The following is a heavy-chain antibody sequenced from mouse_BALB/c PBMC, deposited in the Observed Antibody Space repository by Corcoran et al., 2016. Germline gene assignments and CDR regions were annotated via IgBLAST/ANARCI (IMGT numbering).Heavy chain of an antibody. J-gene: IGHJ4*01. V-gene: IGHV14-1*02. CDR2: IDPENGNT. CDR3: ADDAMDY. D-gene: IGHD2-12*01. CDR1: GFNIKDYY. Sequence: EVQLQQSGAELVRPGALVKLSCKASGFNIKDYYMHWVKQGPEQGLEWIGWIDPENGNTIYYPKFQGKASITADTSSNTAYLPLSSLTSEDTAVYYCADDAMDYWGQGTSVTVSS.